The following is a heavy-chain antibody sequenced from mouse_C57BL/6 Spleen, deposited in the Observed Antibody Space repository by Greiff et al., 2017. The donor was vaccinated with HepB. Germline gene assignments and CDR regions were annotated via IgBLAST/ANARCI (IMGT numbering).Heavy chain of an antibody. V-gene: IGHV1-64*01. D-gene: IGHD4-1*01. CDR3: ARGHWERYVDV. J-gene: IGHJ1*03. CDR1: GYTFTSYW. Sequence: QVQLKQPGAELVKPGASVKLSCKASGYTFTSYWMHWVKQRPGQGLEWIGMIHPNSGSTNYNEKFKSKATLTVDKSSSTAYMQLSSLTSEDSAVYYCARGHWERYVDVWGTGTTVTVSS. CDR2: IHPNSGST.